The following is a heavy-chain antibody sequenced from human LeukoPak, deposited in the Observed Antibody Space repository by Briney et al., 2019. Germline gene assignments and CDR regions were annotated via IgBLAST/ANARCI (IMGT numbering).Heavy chain of an antibody. CDR1: GGSFSGYY. CDR3: AREPVVVVAATLPFDY. V-gene: IGHV4-34*01. J-gene: IGHJ4*02. D-gene: IGHD2-15*01. CDR2: INHSGST. Sequence: SETLSLTCAAYGGSFSGYYWSWIRQPPGKGLEWIGEINHSGSTNYNPSLKSRVTISVDTSKNQFSLKLSSVTAADTAVYYCAREPVVVVAATLPFDYWGQGTLVTVSS.